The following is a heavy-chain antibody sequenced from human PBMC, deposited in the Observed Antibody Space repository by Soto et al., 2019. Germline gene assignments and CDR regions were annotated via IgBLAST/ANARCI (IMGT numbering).Heavy chain of an antibody. D-gene: IGHD2-21*01. CDR2: IYNSGNT. J-gene: IGHJ4*02. Sequence: QVQLQESGPGLVKPSQTLSLTCTVSGGSISDGAYYWSWIRQPPGKGLEWIGHIYNSGNTYNNPSLRSRLTISLDTSKSQFSLKRNSVTAADTAVYYCASGLSGDKVDQWGQGTLVTVSS. V-gene: IGHV4-30-4*01. CDR3: ASGLSGDKVDQ. CDR1: GGSISDGAYY.